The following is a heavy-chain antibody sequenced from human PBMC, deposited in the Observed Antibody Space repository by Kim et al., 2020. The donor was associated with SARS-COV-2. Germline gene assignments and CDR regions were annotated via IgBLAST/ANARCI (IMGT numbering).Heavy chain of an antibody. CDR1: GYTFTSYD. D-gene: IGHD3-9*01. CDR2: MNPNSGNT. J-gene: IGHJ6*03. V-gene: IGHV1-8*01. Sequence: ASVKVSCKASGYTFTSYDINWVRQATGQGLEWMGWMNPNSGNTGYAQKFQGRVTTTRNTSISTAYMELSSLRSEDTAVYYCARTAILRYFDWSYYYYMDVLGKGTPVTVSS. CDR3: ARTAILRYFDWSYYYYMDV.